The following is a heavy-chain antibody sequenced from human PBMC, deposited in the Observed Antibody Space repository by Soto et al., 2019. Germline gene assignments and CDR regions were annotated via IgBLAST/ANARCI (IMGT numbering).Heavy chain of an antibody. V-gene: IGHV1-2*02. CDR3: AGGFHSTANQYCYDSSGYESFDF. CDR2: INPNSGGT. CDR1: GYTFTGFC. D-gene: IGHD3-22*01. Sequence: ASVKVYDKASGYTFTGFCMRWGRQAPVQGLELMGWINPNSGGTNYAQNFQCRVTMTMDTSISTAYMELSRLRSDATAVYYCAGGFHSTANQYCYDSSGYESFDFWGQGTLVTVSS. J-gene: IGHJ4*02.